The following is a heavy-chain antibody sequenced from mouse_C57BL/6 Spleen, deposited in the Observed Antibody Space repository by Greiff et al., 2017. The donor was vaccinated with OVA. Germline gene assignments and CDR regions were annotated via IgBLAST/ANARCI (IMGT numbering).Heavy chain of an antibody. V-gene: IGHV1-82*01. CDR1: GYAFSSSW. J-gene: IGHJ1*03. CDR3: AVTGTFWYFDV. D-gene: IGHD4-1*01. CDR2: IYPGDGDT. Sequence: QVQLQQSGPELVKPGASVKISCKASGYAFSSSWMNWVKQRPGKGLEWIGRIYPGDGDTNYNGKFKGKATLTADKSSSTAYMQRSSLTSEDSAVYFCAVTGTFWYFDVWGTGTTVTVSS.